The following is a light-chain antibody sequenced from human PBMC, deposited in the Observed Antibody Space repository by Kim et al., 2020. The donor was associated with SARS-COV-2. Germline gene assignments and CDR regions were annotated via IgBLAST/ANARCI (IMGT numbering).Light chain of an antibody. CDR1: RLGDKF. CDR2: HHT. J-gene: IGLJ2*01. V-gene: IGLV3-1*01. Sequence: SYELTQPPSVSVSPGQTASITCSRERLGDKFASWYQKKPGQSPVLVIYHHTKRAAGIPERFSGSTSGNIATLTISETQNMDEADYYCQAWDGTVVFGGGTQLTFL. CDR3: QAWDGTVV.